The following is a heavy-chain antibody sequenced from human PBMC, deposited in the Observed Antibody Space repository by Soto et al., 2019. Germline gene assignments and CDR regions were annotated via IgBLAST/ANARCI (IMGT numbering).Heavy chain of an antibody. D-gene: IGHD4-17*01. J-gene: IGHJ6*02. Sequence: ASVKVSCKVSGYTLTELSMHWVRQAPGKGLEWMGGFDPEDGETIYAQKFQGTVTMTEDTSTDTAYMELSSLRSEDTAVYYCATSSGSLKPYGDYYYDGMDVWGQGTTVTVSS. CDR1: GYTLTELS. V-gene: IGHV1-24*01. CDR3: ATSSGSLKPYGDYYYDGMDV. CDR2: FDPEDGET.